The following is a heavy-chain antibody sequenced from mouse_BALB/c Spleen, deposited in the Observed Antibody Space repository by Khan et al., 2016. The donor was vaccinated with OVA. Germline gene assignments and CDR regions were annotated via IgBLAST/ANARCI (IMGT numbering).Heavy chain of an antibody. V-gene: IGHV1-80*01. CDR1: GYAFSSYW. Sequence: VQLQESGAELVRPGSSVKISCKASGYAFSSYWMNWVKQRPGQGLEWIGQIYPGDGDTNYNGKFKGKATLTADKSSSTAYMQLSSLTSEDSAVYFGARKGDWGHAMDDWGQGTSVTVSS. J-gene: IGHJ4*01. D-gene: IGHD4-1*01. CDR3: ARKGDWGHAMDD. CDR2: IYPGDGDT.